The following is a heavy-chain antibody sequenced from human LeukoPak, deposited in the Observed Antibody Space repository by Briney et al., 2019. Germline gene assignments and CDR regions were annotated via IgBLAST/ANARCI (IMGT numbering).Heavy chain of an antibody. Sequence: PSETLSLTCAVYGGSFSGYYWSWIRQPPGKGLEWIGEINHSGSTNYNPSLKSRVTISVDTSKNQFSLKLSSVTAADTAVYYCARFGLWLGEDYWGQGTLVTVSS. J-gene: IGHJ4*02. V-gene: IGHV4-34*01. CDR1: GGSFSGYY. D-gene: IGHD3-10*01. CDR2: INHSGST. CDR3: ARFGLWLGEDY.